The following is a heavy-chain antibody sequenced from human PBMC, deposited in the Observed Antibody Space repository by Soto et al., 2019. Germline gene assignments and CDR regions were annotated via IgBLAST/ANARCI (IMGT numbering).Heavy chain of an antibody. D-gene: IGHD3-22*01. CDR2: ISAYNGNT. V-gene: IGHV1-18*04. CDR1: GYTFTSYG. Sequence: ASVKVSCKASGYTFTSYGISWVRQAPGQGLEWMGWISAYNGNTNYAQKLQGRVTMTTDTPTSTAYMELRSLRSDDTAVYYCARDAFSNYYDSSGYYRFDYWGQGTLVTVS. J-gene: IGHJ4*02. CDR3: ARDAFSNYYDSSGYYRFDY.